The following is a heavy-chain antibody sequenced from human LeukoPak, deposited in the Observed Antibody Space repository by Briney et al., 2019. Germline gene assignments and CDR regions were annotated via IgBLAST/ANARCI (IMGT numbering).Heavy chain of an antibody. Sequence: SETLSLTCTVSGGSISSSSYYWGWIRQPPGKGLEWIGSIYYSGSTYYNPSLKSRVTISVDTSKNQFSLKLSSVTAADTAVYYCAREEGYSGYDYYDYWGQGTLVTVSS. J-gene: IGHJ4*02. CDR3: AREEGYSGYDYYDY. D-gene: IGHD5-12*01. CDR1: GGSISSSSYY. V-gene: IGHV4-39*07. CDR2: IYYSGST.